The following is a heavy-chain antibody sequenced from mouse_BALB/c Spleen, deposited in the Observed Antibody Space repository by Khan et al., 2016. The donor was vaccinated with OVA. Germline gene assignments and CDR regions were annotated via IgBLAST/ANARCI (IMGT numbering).Heavy chain of an antibody. CDR3: ARDGSRYNYAMDY. CDR1: GYSITRDYA. Sequence: EVQLQESGPGLVKPSQSLSLTCTVTGYSITRDYAWNWIRQFPGNKLEWMGYISYSGSTNYNPALKSRISLTRDTSKNQFFLQLNSVTTEDTATYYCARDGSRYNYAMDYWGQGTSVTVAS. CDR2: ISYSGST. V-gene: IGHV3-2*02. J-gene: IGHJ4*01. D-gene: IGHD2-3*01.